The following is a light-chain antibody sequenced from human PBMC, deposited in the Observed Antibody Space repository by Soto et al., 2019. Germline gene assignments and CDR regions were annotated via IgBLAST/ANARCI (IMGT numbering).Light chain of an antibody. CDR1: QRVSNSY. V-gene: IGKV3-20*01. CDR3: QQYGNSPWT. J-gene: IGKJ1*01. CDR2: GAT. Sequence: DIVLTQSPGTLSLSPGERAMLSCRASQRVSNSYLAWYQQKPGQAPRLLIYGATSRATGIPDRFSGSGSGTDFALTISRLEPEDCAVYYCQQYGNSPWTFGQGTKVEIK.